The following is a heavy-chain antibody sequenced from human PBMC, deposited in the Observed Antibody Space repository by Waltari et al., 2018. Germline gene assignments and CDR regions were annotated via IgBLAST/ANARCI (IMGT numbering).Heavy chain of an antibody. CDR3: ATEGPYYYDSSSLFDY. D-gene: IGHD3-22*01. J-gene: IGHJ4*02. Sequence: QVQLVQSGAEVKKPGASVKVSCKVSGYTLTELSMHWVRQAPGKGLEWMGGFDPEDGETIYEQKFQGRVTMTEDTSTDTAYMELSSLRSEDTAVYYCATEGPYYYDSSSLFDYWGQGTLVTVSS. CDR2: FDPEDGET. CDR1: GYTLTELS. V-gene: IGHV1-24*01.